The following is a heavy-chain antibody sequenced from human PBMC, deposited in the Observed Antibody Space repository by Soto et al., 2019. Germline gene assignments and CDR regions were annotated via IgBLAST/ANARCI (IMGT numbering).Heavy chain of an antibody. CDR1: GFTFSNYG. Sequence: QVQLVESGGGVVQPGRSLRLSCAASGFTFSNYGMHWVRQAPGKGLEWVAHTSYDDSNKYYADSVKGRFTISRDNSKNTVSLEMDSLRDDDTAIYYCARDRTSSSSFYYGVDVWGQGTAVTVSS. V-gene: IGHV3-30*03. D-gene: IGHD6-6*01. CDR2: TSYDDSNK. J-gene: IGHJ6*02. CDR3: ARDRTSSSSFYYGVDV.